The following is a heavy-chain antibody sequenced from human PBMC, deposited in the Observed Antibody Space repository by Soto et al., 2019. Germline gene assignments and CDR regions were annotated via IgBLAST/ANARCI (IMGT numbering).Heavy chain of an antibody. D-gene: IGHD2-2*01. CDR1: GGTFSTYT. CDR2: IIPMFGTA. V-gene: IGHV1-69*12. CDR3: ARRFCISSSWHYYGMDV. Sequence: QVQLVQSGAEVKKPGSSVKVSCKASGGTFSTYTINWVRQAPGQGLEWMGGIIPMFGTANYAQKFQGRVTITADESTSTADMELSSLRSEDTAVYFCARRFCISSSWHYYGMDVWGQGTTVTVSS. J-gene: IGHJ6*02.